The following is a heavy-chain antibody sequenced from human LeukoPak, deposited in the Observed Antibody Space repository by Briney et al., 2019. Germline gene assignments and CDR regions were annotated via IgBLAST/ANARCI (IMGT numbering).Heavy chain of an antibody. D-gene: IGHD6-13*01. Sequence: GGSLRLSCAASGLTFSSYSMNWVRQAPGKGLEWVSSISSSSSYIYYADSVKGRFTISRDNAKNSLYLQMNSLRAEDTAVYYCARGLPYSSSPNWFDPWGQGTLVTVSS. J-gene: IGHJ5*02. CDR3: ARGLPYSSSPNWFDP. CDR1: GLTFSSYS. V-gene: IGHV3-21*01. CDR2: ISSSSSYI.